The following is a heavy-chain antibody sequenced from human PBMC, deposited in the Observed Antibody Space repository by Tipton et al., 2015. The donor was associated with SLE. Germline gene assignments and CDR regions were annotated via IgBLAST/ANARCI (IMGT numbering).Heavy chain of an antibody. J-gene: IGHJ3*02. CDR1: GGSISSYY. CDR3: ARLYYYDSSNYPPDACDI. CDR2: IYYSGST. V-gene: IGHV4-59*01. D-gene: IGHD3-22*01. Sequence: TLSLTCTVSGGSISSYYWSWIRQPPGKGLEWIAYIYYSGSTNYNPSLRSRVTISVDTSKNQFSLKLSSVTAADTAIYYCARLYYYDSSNYPPDACDIWGQGTMVTVSS.